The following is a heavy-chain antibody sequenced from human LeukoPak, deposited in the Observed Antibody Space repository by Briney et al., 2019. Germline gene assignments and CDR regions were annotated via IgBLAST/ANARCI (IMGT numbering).Heavy chain of an antibody. CDR3: ARAVYGFDAFDI. D-gene: IGHD4-17*01. CDR2: ISSSSSYI. CDR1: GFTFSRYS. J-gene: IGHJ3*02. Sequence: GGSLRLSCAASGFTFSRYSMNWVRQAPGKGLEWVSSISSSSSYIYYADSVKGRFTISRDNAKNSLCLQMNSLRAEDTAVYYCARAVYGFDAFDIWGQGTMVTVSS. V-gene: IGHV3-21*01.